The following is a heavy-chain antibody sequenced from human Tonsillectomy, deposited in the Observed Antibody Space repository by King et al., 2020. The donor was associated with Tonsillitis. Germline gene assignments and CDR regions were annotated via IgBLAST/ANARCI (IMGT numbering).Heavy chain of an antibody. CDR3: AKDLDIVLMVDAGDY. Sequence: VQLVESGGGLVQPGGSLRLSCAASGFTFSSYAMSWVRQAPGKGLECGSAICVSGGMTYYAASVKGRFTISRDNSKNKLYLQMNSLRAEDTAVYYCAKDLDIVLMVDAGDYWGQGTLVTVSS. J-gene: IGHJ4*02. D-gene: IGHD2-8*01. CDR1: GFTFSSYA. CDR2: ICVSGGMT. V-gene: IGHV3-23*04.